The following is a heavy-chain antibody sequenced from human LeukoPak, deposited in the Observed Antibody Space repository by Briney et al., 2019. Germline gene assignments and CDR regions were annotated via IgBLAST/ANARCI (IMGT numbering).Heavy chain of an antibody. CDR3: ARVYNSGSYPLYYYYMDV. Sequence: SSETLSLTCTVSGGSISTTSYYWGWIRQPPGKGLQWIGSIYYNGSTYYNPSLKSRVIISVDTSKNQFSLKLSSVTAADTAVYYCARVYNSGSYPLYYYYMDVWGKGTTVTVSS. J-gene: IGHJ6*03. D-gene: IGHD3-10*01. CDR2: IYYNGST. V-gene: IGHV4-39*01. CDR1: GGSISTTSYY.